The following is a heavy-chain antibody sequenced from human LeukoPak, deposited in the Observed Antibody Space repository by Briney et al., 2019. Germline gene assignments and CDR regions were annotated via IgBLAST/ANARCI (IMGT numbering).Heavy chain of an antibody. J-gene: IGHJ4*02. CDR2: ISGSNSYI. D-gene: IGHD6-6*01. CDR3: AREYSSSSGRSFDY. CDR1: GFTFSSYT. Sequence: GGSLRLSCAASGFTFSSYTMHWIRQAPGKGLEWVSSISGSNSYIFYADSVKGRFTVSRDNAKDSLYLQMNSLRAEDTAVYYCAREYSSSSGRSFDYWGQGTLVTVSS. V-gene: IGHV3-21*01.